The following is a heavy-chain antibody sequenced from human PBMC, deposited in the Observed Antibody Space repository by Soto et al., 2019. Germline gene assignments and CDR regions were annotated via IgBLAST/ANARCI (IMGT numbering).Heavy chain of an antibody. J-gene: IGHJ5*02. CDR1: GCSISISSYY. V-gene: IGHV4-39*01. CDR3: ATSNWFDP. Sequence: SETLSLTYNFSGCSISISSYYWCWVRQPPGKGLEWIGIIHYNGNTKYSPSLKIRVTMSVDTSKNHFSLKLSSVSATDTAVYYCATSNWFDPWGQG. CDR2: IHYNGNT.